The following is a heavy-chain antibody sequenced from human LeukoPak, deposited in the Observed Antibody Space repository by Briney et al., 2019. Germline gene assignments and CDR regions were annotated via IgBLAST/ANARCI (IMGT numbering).Heavy chain of an antibody. D-gene: IGHD2-15*01. J-gene: IGHJ4*02. CDR2: IYSSGTT. V-gene: IGHV4-59*01. CDR1: GGSIINNY. CDR3: AGAGGCSGGSCYHHFDN. Sequence: SETLSLTCTVSGGSIINNYWSWIRQPPGKGLEWIGYIYSSGTTNYNPSLTSRVPISVDTSKNQFSLKLNSVTAADTAVYYCAGAGGCSGGSCYHHFDNWGQGTLVTVSS.